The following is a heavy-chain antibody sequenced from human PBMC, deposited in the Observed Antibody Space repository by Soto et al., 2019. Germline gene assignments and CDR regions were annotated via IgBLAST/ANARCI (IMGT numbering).Heavy chain of an antibody. CDR2: ISFDGSNK. J-gene: IGHJ4*02. CDR3: AKGVGDGYKSYFDF. D-gene: IGHD3-16*01. CDR1: GFTFSTFG. Sequence: QVQLVESGGGVVQPGRSLRLSCAASGFTFSTFGMHWVRQAPGKGLEWVAVISFDGSNKFYPNSVKGRFTISRDNSKNTVDLQMNSLTAEDTALYYCAKGVGDGYKSYFDFWGQGTLVTVSS. V-gene: IGHV3-30*18.